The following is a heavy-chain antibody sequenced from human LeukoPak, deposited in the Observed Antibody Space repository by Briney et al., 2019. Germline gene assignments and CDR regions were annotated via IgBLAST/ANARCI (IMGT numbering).Heavy chain of an antibody. V-gene: IGHV1-8*01. J-gene: IGHJ4*02. CDR2: MNPNTGNA. CDR1: RYTFTSYD. CDR3: ARLSQTPDYYGSGGYFYLGY. D-gene: IGHD3-22*01. Sequence: GASVKVSCKGFRYTFTSYDINWVRQAPGQGLEWMGWMNPNTGNAGYAPKFQGRVIMTRDTSISTAYLELSGLRSEDTAVYYCARLSQTPDYYGSGGYFYLGYWGQGTRVTVSS.